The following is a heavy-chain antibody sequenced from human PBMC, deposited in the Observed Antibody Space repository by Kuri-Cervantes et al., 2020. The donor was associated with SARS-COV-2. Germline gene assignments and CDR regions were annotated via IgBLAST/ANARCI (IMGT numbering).Heavy chain of an antibody. CDR2: IYYSGST. V-gene: IGHV4-59*01. J-gene: IGHJ3*02. D-gene: IGHD3-22*01. Sequence: GSLRLSCTVSGGSISSYYWSWIRQPPGKGLEWIGYIYYSGSTNYNPSLKSRVTISVDTSKNQFSLKLSSVTAADTAVYYCARDPACYDSSGYYYGAFDIWGQGTMVTVSS. CDR1: GGSISSYY. CDR3: ARDPACYDSSGYYYGAFDI.